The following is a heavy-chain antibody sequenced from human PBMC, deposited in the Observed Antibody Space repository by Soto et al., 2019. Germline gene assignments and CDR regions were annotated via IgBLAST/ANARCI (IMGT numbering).Heavy chain of an antibody. D-gene: IGHD3-22*01. V-gene: IGHV3-23*01. J-gene: IGHJ4*02. CDR2: ISGSGGST. CDR3: AKPPRYYYDSSGYYYSQFDY. Sequence: GSLRLSCAASGFTFSSYAMSWVRQAPGKGLEWVSAISGSGGSTYYADSVKGWFTIPRDNSKNTLYLQMNSLRAEDTAVYYCAKPPRYYYDSSGYYYSQFDYWGQGTLVTVSS. CDR1: GFTFSSYA.